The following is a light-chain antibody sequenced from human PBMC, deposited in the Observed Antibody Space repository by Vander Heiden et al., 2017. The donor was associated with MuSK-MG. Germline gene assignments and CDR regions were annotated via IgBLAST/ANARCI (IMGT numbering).Light chain of an antibody. CDR1: QSVSSN. CDR2: AAS. V-gene: IGKV3-15*01. J-gene: IGKJ1*01. CDR3: QQYNKWPPWT. Sequence: EIVMTQSPATLSVSPGERATLSCRASQSVSSNLAWYQQKPGQAPRLLIYAASIRATGIPARFSGSGYGKEFTLTISSRQSEDFAAYYCQQYNKWPPWTFGQGTKVEIK.